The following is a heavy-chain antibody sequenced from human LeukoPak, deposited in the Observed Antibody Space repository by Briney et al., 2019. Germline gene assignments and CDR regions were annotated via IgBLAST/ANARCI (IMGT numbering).Heavy chain of an antibody. J-gene: IGHJ3*02. Sequence: ASVKVSCKASGYTFTSYGISWVRQAPGQGLEWMGIINPSGGSTSYAQKFQGRVTMTRDTSTSTVYMELSSLRSEDTAVYYCARDGWENDFWSRGAFDIWGQGTMVTVSS. D-gene: IGHD3-3*01. CDR1: GYTFTSYG. V-gene: IGHV1-46*01. CDR3: ARDGWENDFWSRGAFDI. CDR2: INPSGGST.